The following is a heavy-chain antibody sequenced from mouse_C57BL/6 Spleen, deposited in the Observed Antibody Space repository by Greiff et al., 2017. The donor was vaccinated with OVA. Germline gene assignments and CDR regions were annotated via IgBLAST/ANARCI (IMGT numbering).Heavy chain of an antibody. V-gene: IGHV5-9*01. D-gene: IGHD1-1*01. CDR3: ARHDYGSSSAY. Sequence: EVQGVESGGGLVKPGGSLKLSCAASGFTFSSYTMSWVRQTPEKRLEWVATISGGGGNTYYPDSVKGRFTISRDNAKNTLYLQMSSLRSEDTALYYCARHDYGSSSAYWGQGTLVTVSA. J-gene: IGHJ3*01. CDR1: GFTFSSYT. CDR2: ISGGGGNT.